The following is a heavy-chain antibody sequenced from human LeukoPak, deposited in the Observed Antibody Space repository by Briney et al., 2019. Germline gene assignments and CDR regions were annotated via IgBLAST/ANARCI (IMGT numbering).Heavy chain of an antibody. J-gene: IGHJ4*02. CDR1: GGSFSDYY. Sequence: SETLSLTCTVSGGSFSDYYWSWIRQPAGKGLEWIGSIYYSGSTYYNPSLKSRVTISVDTSKNQFSLKLDSVTAADTAVYYCARAKSWLPFDSWGQGTLVTVSS. D-gene: IGHD5-24*01. CDR2: IYYSGST. V-gene: IGHV4-59*08. CDR3: ARAKSWLPFDS.